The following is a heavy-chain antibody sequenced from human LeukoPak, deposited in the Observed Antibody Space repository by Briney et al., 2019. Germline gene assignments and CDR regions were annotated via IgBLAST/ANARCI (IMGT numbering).Heavy chain of an antibody. D-gene: IGHD2-2*01. J-gene: IGHJ5*02. Sequence: SETLSLTCTVSGGPIKVGAFYWSWIRQHPVRGLEWIGYIYYSGNTAYNPSLKRRATISVDTSKNQFSLKLSSVTAADTAVYYCAREEYQLPNWFDPWGQGTLVTVSS. CDR2: IYYSGNT. CDR1: GGPIKVGAFY. CDR3: AREEYQLPNWFDP. V-gene: IGHV4-30-4*08.